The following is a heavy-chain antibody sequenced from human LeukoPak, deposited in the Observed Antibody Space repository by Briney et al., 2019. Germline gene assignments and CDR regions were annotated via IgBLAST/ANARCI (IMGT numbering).Heavy chain of an antibody. J-gene: IGHJ4*02. CDR3: ARAPGSGWELQVYYFDY. V-gene: IGHV4-39*01. D-gene: IGHD6-19*01. Sequence: PSETLSLTCTVSGGSISSSSYYWGWIRQPPGKGLEWLGSISYSGSTYYKPSLKSRVTISVDTSKNQFPLKLSSVTAADTAVYYCARAPGSGWELQVYYFDYWGQGTLVTVSS. CDR2: ISYSGST. CDR1: GGSISSSSYY.